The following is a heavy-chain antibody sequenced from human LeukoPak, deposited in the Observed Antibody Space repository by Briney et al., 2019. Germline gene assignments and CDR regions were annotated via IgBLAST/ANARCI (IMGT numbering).Heavy chain of an antibody. CDR3: AKDIQLST. D-gene: IGHD5-24*01. CDR2: IGASGEST. J-gene: IGHJ3*01. V-gene: IGHV3-23*01. Sequence: GGSLRLSCATSGFTFSVAAMTWVRQAPGKGLEWVSLIGASGESTYYADSVKGRFTISRDNSKNTLSLQMNSLRVEDTAMYFCAKDIQLSTWGLGTMVTVSS. CDR1: GFTFSVAA.